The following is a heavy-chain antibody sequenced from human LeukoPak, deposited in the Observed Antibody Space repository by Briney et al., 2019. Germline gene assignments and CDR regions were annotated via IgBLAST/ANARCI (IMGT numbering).Heavy chain of an antibody. D-gene: IGHD3-10*01. CDR3: ARDKRSGWFGESRHNPPYYYYGMDV. CDR1: GFTFSDYY. CDR2: ISSSGSTR. J-gene: IGHJ6*02. V-gene: IGHV3-11*04. Sequence: GGSLRLSCAASGFTFSDYYMSWIRRAPGKGLEWVSYISSSGSTRYYADSVKGRFTISRDNARNSLYLQMNSLRAEDTAVYYCARDKRSGWFGESRHNPPYYYYGMDVWGQGTAVTVSS.